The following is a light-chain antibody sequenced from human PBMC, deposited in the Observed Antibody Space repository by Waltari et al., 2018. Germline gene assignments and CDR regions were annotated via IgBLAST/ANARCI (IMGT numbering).Light chain of an antibody. V-gene: IGLV2-23*01. CDR1: SSDVGSYNL. Sequence: QSALTQPASVSGSPGQSITISCTGTSSDVGSYNLVSWYQQHPGKAPKRMFYEGSKRPSGVSHRVSGSKSGNTASRTICGLQAEDEADYYCCSYAGSSTWVFGGGTKLTVL. J-gene: IGLJ3*02. CDR2: EGS. CDR3: CSYAGSSTWV.